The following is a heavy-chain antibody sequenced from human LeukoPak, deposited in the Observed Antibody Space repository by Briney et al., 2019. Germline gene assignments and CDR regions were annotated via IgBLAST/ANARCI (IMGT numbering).Heavy chain of an antibody. CDR2: IYYSGSA. Sequence: SQTLSLTCTVSGGSISSGDYHWSWIRQPPGKGLEWIGYIYYSGSAYYNPSLKSRVTISLDSSKNQFSLKLSSVTAADTAVYSCARYYTSGVYFDYWGQGTLVTVSS. CDR1: GGSISSGDYH. CDR3: ARYYTSGVYFDY. J-gene: IGHJ4*02. V-gene: IGHV4-30-4*01. D-gene: IGHD3-10*01.